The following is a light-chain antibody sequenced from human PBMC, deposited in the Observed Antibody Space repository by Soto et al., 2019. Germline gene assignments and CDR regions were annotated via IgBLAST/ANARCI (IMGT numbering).Light chain of an antibody. Sequence: EIVLTQSPGALSLSPGERATLSCRASQSITHNYVAWYQQKPGQAPRLLIHDASNRDTGIPDRFSGSGSGTDFTLTISRLEPEDFAVYYCQQCATSPLTFGQGTKVEIK. CDR3: QQCATSPLT. V-gene: IGKV3-20*01. CDR1: QSITHNY. CDR2: DAS. J-gene: IGKJ1*01.